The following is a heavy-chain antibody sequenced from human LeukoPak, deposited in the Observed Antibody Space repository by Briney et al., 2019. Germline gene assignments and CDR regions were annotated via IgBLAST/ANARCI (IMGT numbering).Heavy chain of an antibody. D-gene: IGHD1-1*01. CDR2: IFTYNGDT. V-gene: IGHV1-18*01. J-gene: IGHJ4*02. CDR3: ARGKEREPFDF. Sequence: ASVKVSCKASGYTFISYGISWVRQAPGHGLEWVGWIFTYNGDTKYEKKFQGRVTMTTDSSTNTVYLELRSLRSDDTAVYYCARGKEREPFDFWGQGTLVTVSS. CDR1: GYTFISYG.